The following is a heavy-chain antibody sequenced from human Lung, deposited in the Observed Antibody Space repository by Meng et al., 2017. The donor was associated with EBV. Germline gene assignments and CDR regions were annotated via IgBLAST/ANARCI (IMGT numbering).Heavy chain of an antibody. CDR2: TNEDGGIT. CDR3: SRDLAGPFDD. CDR1: GFSFSRFW. V-gene: IGHV3-74*01. J-gene: IGHJ4*02. Sequence: EVQLVASGGCLVQPGGSLRLSCAGSGFSFSRFWMHWVRQVPGKGLVWVARTNEDGGITTYADSVKGRFIISRDNTRNTLYLQMYGLRDDDTGVYFCSRDLAGPFDDWGQGTLVTVSS.